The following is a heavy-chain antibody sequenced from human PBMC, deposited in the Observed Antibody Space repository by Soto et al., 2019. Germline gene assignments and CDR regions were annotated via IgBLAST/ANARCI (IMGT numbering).Heavy chain of an antibody. D-gene: IGHD3-22*01. CDR2: ISSSGSTI. CDR3: ARDKDYDSSGYYYVGGGSYFDY. J-gene: IGHJ4*02. Sequence: QVQLVESGGGLVKPGGSLRLSCAASGFTFSDYYMSWIRQAPGKGLEWVSYISSSGSTIYYADSVKGRFTISRDNAKNSLYLKMNSLRAEDTAVYYCARDKDYDSSGYYYVGGGSYFDYWGQGTLVTVSS. CDR1: GFTFSDYY. V-gene: IGHV3-11*01.